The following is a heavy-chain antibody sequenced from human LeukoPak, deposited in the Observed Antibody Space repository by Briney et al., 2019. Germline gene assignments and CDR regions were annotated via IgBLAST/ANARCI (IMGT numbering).Heavy chain of an antibody. J-gene: IGHJ4*02. V-gene: IGHV1-8*01. CDR3: ARDFLWFGELDY. Sequence: GASVKVSCKASGYTFTSYDINWVRQATGQGLEWMGWMNPNSGNTGYAQKFQGRVTMTRNTSISTAYMELSSLRSEDTAVYYCARDFLWFGELDYWGQGTLVTVSS. D-gene: IGHD3-10*01. CDR2: MNPNSGNT. CDR1: GYTFTSYD.